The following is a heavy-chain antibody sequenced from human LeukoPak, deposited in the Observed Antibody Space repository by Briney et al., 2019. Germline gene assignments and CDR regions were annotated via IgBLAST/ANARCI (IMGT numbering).Heavy chain of an antibody. CDR2: IYWNDDK. CDR3: ARSRDGYSCGGGLSY. J-gene: IGHJ4*02. V-gene: IGHV2-5*01. CDR1: GFSLSTSGVG. D-gene: IGHD5-24*01. Sequence: ESGPTLVKPTQTLTLTCTFSGFSLSTSGVGVGWIRQPPGKALEWLALIYWNDDKRYSPSLKSRLTITKDTSKNQVVLTMTNMDPVDTATYYCARSRDGYSCGGGLSYWGQGTLVTVSS.